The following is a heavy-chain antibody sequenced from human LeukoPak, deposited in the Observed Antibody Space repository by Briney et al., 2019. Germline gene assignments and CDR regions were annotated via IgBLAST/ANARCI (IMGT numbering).Heavy chain of an antibody. Sequence: PGGSLRLSCAASGFTFSSYAMSWVRQAPGKGLEWVSAISGSGGSTYYADSVKGRFTISRDNSKNTLYLQMNSLRAEDTAVYYCARGVGYSYGSDYWGQGTLVTVSS. V-gene: IGHV3-23*01. D-gene: IGHD5-18*01. J-gene: IGHJ4*02. CDR1: GFTFSSYA. CDR2: ISGSGGST. CDR3: ARGVGYSYGSDY.